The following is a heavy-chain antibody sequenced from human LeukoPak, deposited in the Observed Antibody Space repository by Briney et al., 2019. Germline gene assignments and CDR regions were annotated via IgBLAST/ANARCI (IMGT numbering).Heavy chain of an antibody. CDR2: ISSSSSYI. CDR1: GFTVSSYS. J-gene: IGHJ3*02. V-gene: IGHV3-21*01. Sequence: GGALRLSCAASGFTVSSYSMNGVRQAPGKGLEGVSSISSSSSYIYYADSVKGRFTISRDNANNPLYLQMNSLRAEDTAVYYCARPAVRDGYNYGAFDIWGQGTMVTVSS. D-gene: IGHD5-24*01. CDR3: ARPAVRDGYNYGAFDI.